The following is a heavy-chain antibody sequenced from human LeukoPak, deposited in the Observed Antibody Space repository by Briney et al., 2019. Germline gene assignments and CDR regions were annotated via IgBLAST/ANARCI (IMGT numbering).Heavy chain of an antibody. CDR1: GYTFTGYY. CDR3: ARTAARRFDY. D-gene: IGHD6-6*01. CDR2: IIPIFGTA. Sequence: ASVKVSCKASGYTFTGYYMHWVRQAPGQGLEWMGGIIPIFGTANYAQKFQGRVTMTRDTSTSTVYMELSSLRSDDTAVYYCARTAARRFDYWGQGTLVTVSS. J-gene: IGHJ4*02. V-gene: IGHV1-2*02.